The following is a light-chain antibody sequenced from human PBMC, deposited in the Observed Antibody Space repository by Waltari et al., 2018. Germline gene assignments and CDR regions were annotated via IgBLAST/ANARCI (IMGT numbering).Light chain of an antibody. Sequence: EIVMTQSPATLSVSPGEGATLSCRASQNINSNLAWYQQQPGQTPRLLIYGASTRAIGIPARFSGSGSGTEFTLTISSLQSEDFATYYCQQAKSFPLTFGGGTTVEIK. CDR2: GAS. CDR3: QQAKSFPLT. J-gene: IGKJ4*01. V-gene: IGKV3D-15*01. CDR1: QNINSN.